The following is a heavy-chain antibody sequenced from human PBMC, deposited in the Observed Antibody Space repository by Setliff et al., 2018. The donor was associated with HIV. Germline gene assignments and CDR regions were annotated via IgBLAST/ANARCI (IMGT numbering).Heavy chain of an antibody. D-gene: IGHD6-19*01. Sequence: VASVKVSCKASGYSFTDYLMPWVRQAPGHGLEWMGVIDPRGGSTTYAQKFQGRVTIATDTSASTAYMELSSLRSEDTAVYYCARDDSSGRARYFDYWGQGTLVTVSS. CDR3: ARDDSSGRARYFDY. V-gene: IGHV1-46*01. CDR1: GYSFTDYL. J-gene: IGHJ4*02. CDR2: IDPRGGST.